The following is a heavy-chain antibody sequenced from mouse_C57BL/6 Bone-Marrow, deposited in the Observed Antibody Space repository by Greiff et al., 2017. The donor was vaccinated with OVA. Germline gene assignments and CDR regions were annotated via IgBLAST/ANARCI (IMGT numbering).Heavy chain of an antibody. Sequence: VQLQQPGAELVMPGASVKLSCKASGYTFTSYWMHWVKQRPGQGLEWIGEIDPSDSYTNYNQKFKGKSTLTVDKSSSTAYMQLSSLTSEDSAVYYWARHSKYFDVWGTGTTVTVSS. V-gene: IGHV1-69*01. CDR3: ARHSKYFDV. J-gene: IGHJ1*03. CDR2: IDPSDSYT. D-gene: IGHD2-5*01. CDR1: GYTFTSYW.